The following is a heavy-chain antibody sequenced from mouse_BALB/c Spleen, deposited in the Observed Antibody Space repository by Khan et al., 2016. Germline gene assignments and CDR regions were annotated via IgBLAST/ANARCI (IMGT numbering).Heavy chain of an antibody. CDR3: ARVWWYY. Sequence: QVQLKQSGPGLVAPSQSLSITCIVSGFSLTGYGVNWVRQPPGKGLEWLGMIWGDGSTEYNSDLKSRLNINKDNSKSQVFLKMNSLLTDDTARYYFARVWWYYWGQGPSVTVSS. CDR1: GFSLTGYG. D-gene: IGHD1-1*02. J-gene: IGHJ4*01. CDR2: IWGDGST. V-gene: IGHV2-6-7*01.